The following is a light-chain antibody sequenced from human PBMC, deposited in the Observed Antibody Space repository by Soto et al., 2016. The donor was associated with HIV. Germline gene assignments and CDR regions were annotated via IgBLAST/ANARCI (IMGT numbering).Light chain of an antibody. V-gene: IGKV1-39*01. CDR2: GAS. Sequence: DIQMTQSPSSLSASVGDRVTITCRASQSISNSLNWYQQKPGKAPKLLIYGASNLQSGVPLRYGGSGSGTDFTLTISSLQVEDFATYYCQQSYSTPQTFGQGTKVEIK. J-gene: IGKJ1*01. CDR3: QQSYSTPQT. CDR1: QSISNS.